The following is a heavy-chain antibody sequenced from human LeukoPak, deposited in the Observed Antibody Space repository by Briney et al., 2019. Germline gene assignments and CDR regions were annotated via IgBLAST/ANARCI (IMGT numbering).Heavy chain of an antibody. Sequence: GGSLRLSCAASGFTFSSYSMNWVRQAPGKGLEWVSSISSSSSYIYYADSVKGRFTISRDNAKNPLYLQMNSLRAEDTAVYYCASSLTYYYGSGSYSDYWGQGTLVTVSS. CDR3: ASSLTYYYGSGSYSDY. J-gene: IGHJ4*02. D-gene: IGHD3-10*01. CDR2: ISSSSSYI. V-gene: IGHV3-21*01. CDR1: GFTFSSYS.